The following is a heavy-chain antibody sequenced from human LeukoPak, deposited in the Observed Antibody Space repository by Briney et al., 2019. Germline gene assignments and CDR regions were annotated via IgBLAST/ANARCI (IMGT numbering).Heavy chain of an antibody. V-gene: IGHV3-23*01. CDR3: AKVYCSSTSCYTKGWFDP. CDR1: GFTFSSYA. D-gene: IGHD2-2*02. CDR2: IWGSGGST. Sequence: PGGSLRLSCAVSGFTFSSYAMSWVRQATGKGLEWVSAIWGSGGSTYYADSVKGRFTIPRDNSKNTLYLQMNSLRAEDTAVYYCAKVYCSSTSCYTKGWFDPWGQGTLVTVSS. J-gene: IGHJ5*02.